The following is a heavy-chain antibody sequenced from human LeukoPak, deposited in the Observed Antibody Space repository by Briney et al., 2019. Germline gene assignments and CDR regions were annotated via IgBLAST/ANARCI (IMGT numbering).Heavy chain of an antibody. Sequence: GGSLRLSCAASGFTFSRNWMYWVRQAPGKGLVWVSRINIDGSSTSYADSVKGRFTISRDNAKNTLYLQMNSLRAEDTAVYYCAREDMWAFDIWGQGTMVTVSS. CDR2: INIDGSST. V-gene: IGHV3-74*01. D-gene: IGHD2-15*01. CDR3: AREDMWAFDI. CDR1: GFTFSRNW. J-gene: IGHJ3*02.